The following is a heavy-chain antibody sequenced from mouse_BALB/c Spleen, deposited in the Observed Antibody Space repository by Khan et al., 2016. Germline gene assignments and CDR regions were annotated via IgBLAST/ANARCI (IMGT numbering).Heavy chain of an antibody. CDR1: GCNRKDTY. V-gene: IGHV14-3*02. Sequence: VQLKQSGAELVKPGASVKLSCTVYGCNRKDTYMHWVNQRPEQGLEWIGRIDPANGNTKYDPKFQDKATITAGTSSNTAYLQLSSLTSEDTSVYYCSRGVSDYGFAYWGQGALVTVSA. CDR2: IDPANGNT. J-gene: IGHJ3*01. D-gene: IGHD2-4*01. CDR3: SRGVSDYGFAY.